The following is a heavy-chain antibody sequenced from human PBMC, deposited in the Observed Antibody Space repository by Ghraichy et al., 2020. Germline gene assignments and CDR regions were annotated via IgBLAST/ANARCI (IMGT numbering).Heavy chain of an antibody. CDR1: GGSVSSGSYY. V-gene: IGHV4-61*01. CDR2: IYYSGST. J-gene: IGHJ2*01. Sequence: SETLSLTCTVSGGSVSSGSYYWSWIRQPPGKGLEWIGYIYYSGSTNYNPSLKSRVTISVDTSKNQFSLNLSSVTAADTAVYYCARDSGIGLEPPGHFDLWGRGTLVTVSS. D-gene: IGHD3/OR15-3a*01. CDR3: ARDSGIGLEPPGHFDL.